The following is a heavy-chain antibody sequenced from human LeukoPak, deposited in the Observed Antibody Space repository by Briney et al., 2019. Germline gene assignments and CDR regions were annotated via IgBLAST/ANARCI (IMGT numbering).Heavy chain of an antibody. V-gene: IGHV3-74*01. Sequence: GGSLRLSCAASGFTFSSYWMHWVRQAPGKGLVWVSRINSDGSSTSYADSVKGRFTISRDNAKNTLYLQMNSLRAEDTAVYYCARDQGLLAVAGFWVSAFDIWGQGTMVTVSS. J-gene: IGHJ3*02. D-gene: IGHD6-19*01. CDR2: INSDGSST. CDR1: GFTFSSYW. CDR3: ARDQGLLAVAGFWVSAFDI.